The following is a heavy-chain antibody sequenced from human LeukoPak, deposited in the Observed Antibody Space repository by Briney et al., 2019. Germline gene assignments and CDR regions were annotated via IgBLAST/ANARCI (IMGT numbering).Heavy chain of an antibody. V-gene: IGHV4-59*01. CDR2: IYNGGST. CDR1: GVSISSNY. Sequence: SETLSLTCTVSGVSISSNYWSWIRQPPGKGLEWIGYIYNGGSTNYNPSLKSRGTMSVDTSKNQFSLKLTSVTAADTAVYYCARVGDWNDLVYWGQGTLVTVSS. CDR3: ARVGDWNDLVY. J-gene: IGHJ4*02. D-gene: IGHD1-1*01.